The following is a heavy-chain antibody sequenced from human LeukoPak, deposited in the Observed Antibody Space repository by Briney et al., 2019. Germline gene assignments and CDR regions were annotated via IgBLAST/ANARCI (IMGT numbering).Heavy chain of an antibody. CDR1: GFTFSSYW. D-gene: IGHD3-16*01. J-gene: IGHJ4*02. CDR2: IKEDGSEK. Sequence: GGSLRLSCAASGFTFSSYWLSWVRQAPAKGLESVANIKEDGSEKYYVDSVKGRFTVSRDNAKNSLYLQMNSLRAEDTAVYYCTRGAGAFSLWGQGTLVTVST. CDR3: TRGAGAFSL. V-gene: IGHV3-7*05.